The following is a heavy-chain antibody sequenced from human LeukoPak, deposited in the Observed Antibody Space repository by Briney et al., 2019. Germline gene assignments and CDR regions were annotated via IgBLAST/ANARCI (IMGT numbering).Heavy chain of an antibody. D-gene: IGHD2-15*01. CDR3: ARARASGRSGFDY. Sequence: GGSLRLSCVASGFIFSDYYMSWIRQTPGKGLEWISYISNSDNDIYYAGSVKGRFTISRDNAKNSLDLQMNSLRDEDTAVYYCARARASGRSGFDYWGQGTLVTVSS. CDR2: ISNSDNDI. CDR1: GFIFSDYY. J-gene: IGHJ4*02. V-gene: IGHV3-11*04.